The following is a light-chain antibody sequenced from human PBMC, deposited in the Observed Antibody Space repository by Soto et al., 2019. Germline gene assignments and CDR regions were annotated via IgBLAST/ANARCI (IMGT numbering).Light chain of an antibody. J-gene: IGKJ4*01. V-gene: IGKV1-39*01. Sequence: DIQMTQSPSSLSASVGDSVTFTCRACQTSSNYLNWYQQKSGKAPKLLIYAASSLQSGVPSRFSGSRSGTNFTLTISSLQPEDFATYYCQQSYSSGLTFGGGPKIEIK. CDR3: QQSYSSGLT. CDR1: QTSSNY. CDR2: AAS.